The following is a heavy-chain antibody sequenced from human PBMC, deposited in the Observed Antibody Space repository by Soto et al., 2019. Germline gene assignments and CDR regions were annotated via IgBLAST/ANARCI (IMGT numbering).Heavy chain of an antibody. Sequence: GGSLRLSCVASGFTFSSYGIHWVRQAPGKGLEWVTIINYDGGNKYYTDSVTGRFTMSRDNSKSTLYLQMDSLTAEDTVLYYCARDHGGVSCDAFDIWGQGTMVTVSS. CDR2: INYDGGNK. CDR1: GFTFSSYG. V-gene: IGHV3-33*01. J-gene: IGHJ3*02. D-gene: IGHD2-8*02. CDR3: ARDHGGVSCDAFDI.